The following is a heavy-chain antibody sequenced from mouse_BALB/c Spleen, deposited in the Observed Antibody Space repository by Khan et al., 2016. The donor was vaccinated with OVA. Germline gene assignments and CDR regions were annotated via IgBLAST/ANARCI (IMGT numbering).Heavy chain of an antibody. V-gene: IGHV3-2*02. D-gene: IGHD2-3*01. CDR1: GYSITSDYA. CDR2: INYSGST. Sequence: EVQLQESGPGLVNPSQSLYLTCTVTGYSITSDYAWNWIRQFPGNKLEWMGYINYSGSTNYNPALKSRISITRDTSNNQFFLQLNSVTTDDTATYDCARDGSRYNYTMDYWGQGTSVTVSS. CDR3: ARDGSRYNYTMDY. J-gene: IGHJ4*01.